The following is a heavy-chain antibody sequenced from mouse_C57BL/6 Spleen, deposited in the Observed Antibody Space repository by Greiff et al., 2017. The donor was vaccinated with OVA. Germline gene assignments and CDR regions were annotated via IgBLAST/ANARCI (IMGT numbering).Heavy chain of an antibody. CDR2: ISNGGGST. D-gene: IGHD2-4*01. J-gene: IGHJ4*01. V-gene: IGHV5-12*01. CDR1: GFTFSDYY. Sequence: EVQLVESGGGLVQPGGSLKLSCAASGFTFSDYYMYWVRQTPEKRLEWVAYISNGGGSTYYPDTVKGRFTISRHNAKNTLYLQMSRLKSEDTAMYYCARGDYVSRYYAMDYWGQGTSVTVSS. CDR3: ARGDYVSRYYAMDY.